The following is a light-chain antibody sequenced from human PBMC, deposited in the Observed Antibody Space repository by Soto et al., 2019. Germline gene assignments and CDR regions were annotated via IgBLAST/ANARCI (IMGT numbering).Light chain of an antibody. J-gene: IGLJ1*01. CDR3: SSYAGSNHYV. V-gene: IGLV2-8*01. Sequence: QSALTQPPSASGSPGQSVTISCTGTSSDVGGYNYVSWYQQHPGKAPKLMIYEVSKRPSGVPDRFSGSKSGNTASLTVSGRQAEDEADYYCSSYAGSNHYVFGTGTKVTVL. CDR2: EVS. CDR1: SSDVGGYNY.